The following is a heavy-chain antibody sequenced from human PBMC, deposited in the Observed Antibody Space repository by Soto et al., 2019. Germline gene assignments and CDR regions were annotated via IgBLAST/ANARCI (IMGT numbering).Heavy chain of an antibody. CDR2: IDHSGST. CDR1: GGSFSGYY. V-gene: IGHV4-34*01. Sequence: QVQLQQWGAGLLKPSETLSLTCAVYGGSFSGYYWSWIRQPPGKGLEWIGEIDHSGSTNYNPSLKSRATISVDTSKNQFSVKLSCVTAAYTAVYYCARGRSGGAAVWGLGTLVTVSS. D-gene: IGHD2-15*01. J-gene: IGHJ4*02. CDR3: ARGRSGGAAV.